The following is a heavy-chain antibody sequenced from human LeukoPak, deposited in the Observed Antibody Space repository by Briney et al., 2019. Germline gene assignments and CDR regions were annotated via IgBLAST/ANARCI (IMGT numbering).Heavy chain of an antibody. J-gene: IGHJ5*02. CDR2: IIPIFGTA. V-gene: IGHV1-69*13. CDR1: GGTFSSYA. CDR3: ARGDLSGSYTGRWSWFDP. Sequence: GASVKVSCKASGGTFSSYAISWVRQAPGQGLEWMGGIIPIFGTANYAQKFQGRVTITADESTSTAYMELSSLRSEDTAVYYCARGDLSGSYTGRWSWFDPWGQGTLVTVSS. D-gene: IGHD1-26*01.